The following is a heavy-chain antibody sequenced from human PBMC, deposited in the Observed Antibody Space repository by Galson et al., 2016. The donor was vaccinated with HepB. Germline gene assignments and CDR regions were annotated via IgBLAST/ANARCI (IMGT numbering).Heavy chain of an antibody. J-gene: IGHJ3*02. CDR3: AKGLSSGLRDPFDI. CDR2: ISGSGAST. CDR1: GFTLRSYA. Sequence: SLRLSCATSGFTLRSYAISWVRQAPGKGLEWVSGISGSGASTYYAESVKGRFTISRDNSKNTVHLRMNNLRAEDTALYYCAKGLSSGLRDPFDIWGQGTMISVSS. D-gene: IGHD3-22*01. V-gene: IGHV3-23*01.